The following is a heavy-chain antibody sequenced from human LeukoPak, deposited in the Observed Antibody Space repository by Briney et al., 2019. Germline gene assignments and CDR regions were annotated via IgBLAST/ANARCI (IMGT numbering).Heavy chain of an antibody. CDR1: GFTVSTNY. D-gene: IGHD1-14*01. CDR2: IYSGGST. V-gene: IGHV3-53*01. CDR3: ARDLSPWESRNPDAFDI. Sequence: HPGGSLRLSCTASGFTVSTNYMSWVRQAPGKGLEWVSVIYSGGSTYYADSVRGRFTISRDNYKNTLCLQMNSLRAEDTAVYYCARDLSPWESRNPDAFDIWGQGTTVTVSS. J-gene: IGHJ3*02.